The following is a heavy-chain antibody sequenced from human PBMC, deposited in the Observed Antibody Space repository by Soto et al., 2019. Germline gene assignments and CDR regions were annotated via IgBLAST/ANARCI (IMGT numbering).Heavy chain of an antibody. CDR3: ATRDSDRLY. J-gene: IGHJ4*02. CDR1: GVSISSHDW. CDR2: SHQSGNT. D-gene: IGHD2-15*01. Sequence: QVQLQESGPGLMKPSGTLSLTCAVSGVSISSHDWWTWVRQPPGKGLEWIGESHQSGNTNYNSSLVSRVTISVDKSRNQLSLKLTSGTVADTAVYYCATRDSDRLYWGQGTLVTVSS. V-gene: IGHV4-4*02.